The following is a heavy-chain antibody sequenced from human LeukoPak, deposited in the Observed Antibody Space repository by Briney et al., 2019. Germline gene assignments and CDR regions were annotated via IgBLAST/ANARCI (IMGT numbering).Heavy chain of an antibody. Sequence: GASVKVSCKASGYTFTGYYMHWVRQAPGLGLEWMGWINPNSGGTNYAQKFQGRVTMTRDTSISTAYMELSRLRSDDTAVYYCARGSSSIRGTGYYYYMDVWGKGTTVTISS. CDR2: INPNSGGT. V-gene: IGHV1-2*02. CDR3: ARGSSSIRGTGYYYYMDV. J-gene: IGHJ6*03. CDR1: GYTFTGYY. D-gene: IGHD2-2*01.